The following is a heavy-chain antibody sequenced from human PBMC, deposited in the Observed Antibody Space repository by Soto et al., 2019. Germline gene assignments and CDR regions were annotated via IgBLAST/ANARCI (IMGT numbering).Heavy chain of an antibody. D-gene: IGHD5-12*01. CDR3: ANDPGYSLDY. CDR2: IYSSGTT. V-gene: IGHV4-59*12. CDR1: SGSISNYY. Sequence: PSETLSLTCTVSSGSISNYYWSWIRQPPGKGLEWIGYIYSSGTTNYNPSLKSRVTISVDASKNQFSLELNSVTPEDAAVYYCANDPGYSLDYWGQGTQVTVS. J-gene: IGHJ4*02.